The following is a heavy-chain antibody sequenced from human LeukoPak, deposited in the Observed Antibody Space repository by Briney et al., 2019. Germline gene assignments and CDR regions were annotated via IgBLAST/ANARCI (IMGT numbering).Heavy chain of an antibody. CDR2: IYASGST. Sequence: SQTLSLTCTVSGGSISSGSYYWSWIRQPAGKGLEWIGRIYASGSTNYNPSLKSRATISIDTSKNQFSLKLSSVTAADTAVYYCAREIFGVVSPFDYWGQGNLVTVSS. V-gene: IGHV4-61*02. J-gene: IGHJ4*02. CDR1: GGSISSGSYY. D-gene: IGHD3-3*01. CDR3: AREIFGVVSPFDY.